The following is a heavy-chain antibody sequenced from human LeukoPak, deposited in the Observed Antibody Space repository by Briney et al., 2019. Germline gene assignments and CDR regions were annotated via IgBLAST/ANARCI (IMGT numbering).Heavy chain of an antibody. V-gene: IGHV3-48*04. Sequence: GSLRLSCAASGFTFSSYSMNWVRQAPGKGLEWVSYISSSSSTIYYADSVKGRFTISRDNAKNSLYLQMNSLRAEDTAVYYCARAAYGGNPPVWGQGTLVTVSS. D-gene: IGHD4-23*01. CDR3: ARAAYGGNPPV. CDR2: ISSSSSTI. J-gene: IGHJ4*02. CDR1: GFTFSSYS.